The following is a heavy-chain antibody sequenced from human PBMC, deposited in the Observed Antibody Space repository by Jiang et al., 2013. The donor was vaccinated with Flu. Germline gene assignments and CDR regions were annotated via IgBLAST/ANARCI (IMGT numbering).Heavy chain of an antibody. V-gene: IGHV6-1*01. CDR1: SVSSNSAA. CDR2: TYYRSKWYN. D-gene: IGHD6-19*01. CDR3: ARGTTVAGLGANDY. J-gene: IGHJ4*02. Sequence: SVSSNSAAWNWIRQSPSRGLEWLGRTYYRSKWYNDYAVSVKSRITINPDTSKNQFSLQLNSVTPEDTAVYYCARGTTVAGLGANDYWGQGTLVTVSS.